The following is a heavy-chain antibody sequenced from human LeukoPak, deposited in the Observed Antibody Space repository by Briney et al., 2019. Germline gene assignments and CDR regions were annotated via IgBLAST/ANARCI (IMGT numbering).Heavy chain of an antibody. V-gene: IGHV4-39*01. CDR1: GGSISSSSYY. J-gene: IGHJ5*02. CDR3: ARQSSTWYNWFDP. Sequence: PSETLSLTCTVSGGSISSSSYYWGWIRQPPGRGLEWIGTIYYSGSTYYNPSLKSRVTISVDTSKNQFSLRLSSVTAADTAVYYCARQSSTWYNWFDPWGQGTLVTVSS. D-gene: IGHD6-13*01. CDR2: IYYSGST.